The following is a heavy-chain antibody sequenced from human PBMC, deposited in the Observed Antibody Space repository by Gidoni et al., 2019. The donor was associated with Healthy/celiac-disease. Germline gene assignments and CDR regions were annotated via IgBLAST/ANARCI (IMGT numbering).Heavy chain of an antibody. CDR3: AHSNTACRGSSWYIDY. D-gene: IGHD6-13*01. V-gene: IGHV2-5*02. Sequence: QITLKESGPTLVKPTQTLTLTCTFSGFSLSTSGVGVGWIRQPPGKALEWLALIYWDDDKRYSPSLNSRLTITKDTSKNQVVLTMTNMDPVDTATYYCAHSNTACRGSSWYIDYWGQGTLVTVSS. J-gene: IGHJ4*02. CDR1: GFSLSTSGVG. CDR2: IYWDDDK.